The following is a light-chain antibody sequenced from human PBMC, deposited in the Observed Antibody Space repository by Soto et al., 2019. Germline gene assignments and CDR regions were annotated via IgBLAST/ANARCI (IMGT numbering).Light chain of an antibody. V-gene: IGLV2-14*01. CDR3: SSYSSSGTLFV. Sequence: QSALTQPASVSGSPGQSITVSCTGTSSDVGGHNYVSWFQQHPGQAPKLLIYEVTTRPSGVSTRFSGSKSGNTASLTISGLQAEDAADYHCSSYSSSGTLFVFGTGTKLTVL. CDR2: EVT. J-gene: IGLJ1*01. CDR1: SSDVGGHNY.